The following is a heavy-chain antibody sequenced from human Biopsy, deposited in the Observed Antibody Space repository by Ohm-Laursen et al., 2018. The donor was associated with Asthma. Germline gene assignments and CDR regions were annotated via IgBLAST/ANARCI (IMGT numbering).Heavy chain of an antibody. Sequence: SSVKVSCKAHGDILSSFGIKWVRKAPGQGLEWMGGVIPIYGTTHTAQKFQGRVTITADESTSTAYMELTSLRAEDTAAYYCARTFHFWSPYHAEHYQLWGQGTLVTVSS. CDR3: ARTFHFWSPYHAEHYQL. J-gene: IGHJ1*01. V-gene: IGHV1-69*01. D-gene: IGHD3-3*01. CDR1: GDILSSFG. CDR2: VIPIYGTT.